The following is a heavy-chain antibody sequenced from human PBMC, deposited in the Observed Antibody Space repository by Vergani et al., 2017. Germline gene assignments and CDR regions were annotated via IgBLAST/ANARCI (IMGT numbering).Heavy chain of an antibody. D-gene: IGHD2-15*01. Sequence: QVQLVESGGGVVQPGRSLRLSCAASGFTFSSYGMHWVRQAPGKGLEWVAVISYDGSNKYYADSVKGRFTISRDNSKNTLYLQMNSLRAEDTAVYYCAKTGMAPVVVDATLDYWGQGTLVTVSS. V-gene: IGHV3-30*18. CDR2: ISYDGSNK. CDR1: GFTFSSYG. J-gene: IGHJ4*02. CDR3: AKTGMAPVVVDATLDY.